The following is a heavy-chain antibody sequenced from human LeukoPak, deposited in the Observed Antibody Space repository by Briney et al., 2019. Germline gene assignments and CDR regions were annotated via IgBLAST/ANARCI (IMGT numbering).Heavy chain of an antibody. D-gene: IGHD1-1*01. CDR1: GFTFSDYY. V-gene: IGHV3-11*01. CDR2: ISRSGSTI. Sequence: GGSLRLSCAASGFTFSDYYMSWIRQAPGKGLEWVSYISRSGSTIYYADSVKGRSTISRDNAKNSLYLQMNSLRVEDTAVYYCARDLSRWAATTNWFDPWGQGTLVTVSS. CDR3: ARDLSRWAATTNWFDP. J-gene: IGHJ5*02.